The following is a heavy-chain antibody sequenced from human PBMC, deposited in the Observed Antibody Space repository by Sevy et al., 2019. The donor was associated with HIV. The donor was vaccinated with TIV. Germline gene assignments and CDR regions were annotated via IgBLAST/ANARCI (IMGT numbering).Heavy chain of an antibody. CDR2: FDPEDGER. CDR3: SMTRECYSDNSGCFDY. J-gene: IGHJ4*02. D-gene: IGHD3-22*01. V-gene: IGHV1-24*01. CDR1: GYTLTQFS. Sequence: ASVKVSCKIPGYTLTQFSMHWVRQAPGKGLEWMGTFDPEDGERIYAQKFQGRVTMTEDTSTNTAYMVLSSLRSEDTAVNYCSMTRECYSDNSGCFDYWGQGTLVTVSS.